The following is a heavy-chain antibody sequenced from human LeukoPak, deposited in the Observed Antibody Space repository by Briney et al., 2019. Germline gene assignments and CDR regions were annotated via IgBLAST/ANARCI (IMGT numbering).Heavy chain of an antibody. CDR2: IYYSGST. CDR1: GGSISSSSYY. V-gene: IGHV4-39*01. CDR3: ATRTGIVGATSH. D-gene: IGHD1-26*01. J-gene: IGHJ4*02. Sequence: SETLSLTCTVSGGSISSSSYYRGWIRQPPGKGLEWIGSIYYSGSTYYNPSLKSRVTISVDTSKNQFSLKLSSVTAADTAVYYCATRTGIVGATSHWGQGTLVTVSS.